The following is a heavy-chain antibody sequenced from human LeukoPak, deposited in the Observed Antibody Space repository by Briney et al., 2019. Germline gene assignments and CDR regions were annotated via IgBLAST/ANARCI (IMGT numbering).Heavy chain of an antibody. CDR3: ARNNFDY. V-gene: IGHV2-70*04. CDR2: NEWDDDK. CDR1: GFSLRTSGMR. Sequence: SGPALVKPTQTLTLTCTFSGFSLRTSGMRVSWIRQPPGKALEWLARNEWDDDKFYSTSLKTRITISKDHSKNQVGLKTTNMDPVDTATYYCARNNFDYWGQATLVTVSS. J-gene: IGHJ4*02.